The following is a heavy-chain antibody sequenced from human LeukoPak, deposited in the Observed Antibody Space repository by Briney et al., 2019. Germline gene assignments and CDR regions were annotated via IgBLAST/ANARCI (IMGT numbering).Heavy chain of an antibody. V-gene: IGHV4-30-4*01. Sequence: SETLSLTCTVSGGSISSGDYYWSWIRQPPGKGLEWIGYIYYSGSTYYNPSLKSRVTISVDTSKNQFSLKLSSVTAADTAVYYCARHASSSGWYVGFDYWGQGTLVTVSS. J-gene: IGHJ4*02. CDR1: GGSISSGDYY. CDR2: IYYSGST. CDR3: ARHASSSGWYVGFDY. D-gene: IGHD6-19*01.